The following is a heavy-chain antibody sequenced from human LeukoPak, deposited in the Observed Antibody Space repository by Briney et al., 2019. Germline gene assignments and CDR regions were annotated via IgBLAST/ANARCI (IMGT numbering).Heavy chain of an antibody. D-gene: IGHD6-19*01. CDR2: TSGSGIGT. CDR3: AKDLYSSAWPNYFDY. Sequence: GGSLRLSCAVSGFTFSSYGMSWVRQAPGKGLEWVSDTSGSGIGTYYADSVKGRFTISRDNSKNTLYLQMNSLRAEDTAVYYCAKDLYSSAWPNYFDYWGQGTLVTVSS. J-gene: IGHJ4*02. V-gene: IGHV3-23*01. CDR1: GFTFSSYG.